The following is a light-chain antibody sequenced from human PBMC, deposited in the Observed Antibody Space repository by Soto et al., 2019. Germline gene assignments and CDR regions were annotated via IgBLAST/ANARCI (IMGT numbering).Light chain of an antibody. V-gene: IGKV3D-15*01. J-gene: IGKJ1*01. CDR1: QSIHTS. Sequence: TQSPATLSLSPGERATVSCRASQSIHTSLAWYQQKPGQPPRLVVYDSTLRANGVPDRFGGSRSGTEFTLTISSLQSEDFAVYYCQQYNNWPRTFGQGTKVDIK. CDR3: QQYNNWPRT. CDR2: DST.